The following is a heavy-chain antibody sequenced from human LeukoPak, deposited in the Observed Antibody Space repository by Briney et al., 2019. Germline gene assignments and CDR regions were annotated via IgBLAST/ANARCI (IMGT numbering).Heavy chain of an antibody. CDR1: GFTLSNAW. J-gene: IGHJ4*02. Sequence: PGGSLRLSCAASGFTLSNAWMNWVRQAPGKGLEWVGLIKSKTNGETRDYAAPVKGRFTISRDDSDDTLYLQMNSLKNEDAAVYYCAQDLAYIRFDNWGQGTLVTVSS. D-gene: IGHD1-1*01. V-gene: IGHV3-15*01. CDR2: IKSKTNGETR. CDR3: AQDLAYIRFDN.